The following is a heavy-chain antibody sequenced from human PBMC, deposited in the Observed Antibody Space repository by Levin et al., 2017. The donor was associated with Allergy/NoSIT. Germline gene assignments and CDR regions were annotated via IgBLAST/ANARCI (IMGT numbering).Heavy chain of an antibody. J-gene: IGHJ3*02. CDR1: GFTVSSNY. Sequence: GGSLRLSCAASGFTVSSNYMSWVRQAPGKGLEWVSVIYSGGSTYYADSVKGRFTISRDNSKNTLYLQMNSLRAEDTAVYYCARDRPAYHDAFDIWGQGTMVTVSS. V-gene: IGHV3-53*01. D-gene: IGHD2-21*01. CDR3: ARDRPAYHDAFDI. CDR2: IYSGGST.